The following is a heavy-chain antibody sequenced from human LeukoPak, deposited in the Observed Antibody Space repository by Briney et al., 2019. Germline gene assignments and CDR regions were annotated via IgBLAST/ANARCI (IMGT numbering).Heavy chain of an antibody. J-gene: IGHJ4*02. CDR3: AGAHTLDRTTKYYFDY. V-gene: IGHV5-51*01. CDR2: IYPGDSDT. D-gene: IGHD4-17*01. CDR1: GYSFTSYW. Sequence: GESLKISCKGSGYSFTSYWIGWVRQTPGKGLEWMGIIYPGDSDTRYSPSFQGQVTISADKSISTAYLQWSSLKAADTAMYYCAGAHTLDRTTKYYFDYWGQGTLVTVSS.